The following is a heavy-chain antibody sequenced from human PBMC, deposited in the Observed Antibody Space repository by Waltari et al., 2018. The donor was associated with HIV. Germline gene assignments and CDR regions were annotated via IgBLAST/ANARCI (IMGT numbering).Heavy chain of an antibody. D-gene: IGHD3-22*01. J-gene: IGHJ4*02. CDR3: ASRGMHYYDSSGYYS. CDR2: IYYSGST. V-gene: IGHV4-59*01. CDR1: GDSTTSYY. Sequence: QVLLQESGPGLVKPSETLSLTCTVSGDSTTSYYWSWIRQPPGKGLEWIGYIYYSGSTNYNPSLKSRATISVDTSKNQVSLKLSSVTAADTAVYYCASRGMHYYDSSGYYSWGQGTLVTVSS.